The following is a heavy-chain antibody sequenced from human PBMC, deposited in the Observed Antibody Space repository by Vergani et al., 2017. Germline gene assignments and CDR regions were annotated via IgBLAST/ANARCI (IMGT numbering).Heavy chain of an antibody. CDR2: IYYSGST. Sequence: QVQLQESGPGLVKPSETLSLTCTVSGGSISSYYWSWIRQPPGKGLEWIGYIYYSGSTNYNPSLKSRVTISVDTSKNQFSLKLSSVTAADTAVYYCARVPVVPSAEGHNWFDPWGQGTLVTVSS. CDR3: ARVPVVPSAEGHNWFDP. D-gene: IGHD2-2*01. J-gene: IGHJ5*02. CDR1: GGSISSYY. V-gene: IGHV4-59*01.